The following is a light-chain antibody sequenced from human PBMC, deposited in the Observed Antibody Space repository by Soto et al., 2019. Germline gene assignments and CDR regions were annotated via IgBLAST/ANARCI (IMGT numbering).Light chain of an antibody. Sequence: DIQMTQSPSTLSASVGDRVTITCRASQSISSWLAWYQQKTGKAPKLLIYDASSLESGVPSRFSGSGSGTEFTLTISSLQPDDFATYYCQQYKSYSWTFGQGTKVEIK. CDR2: DAS. J-gene: IGKJ1*01. CDR3: QQYKSYSWT. CDR1: QSISSW. V-gene: IGKV1-5*01.